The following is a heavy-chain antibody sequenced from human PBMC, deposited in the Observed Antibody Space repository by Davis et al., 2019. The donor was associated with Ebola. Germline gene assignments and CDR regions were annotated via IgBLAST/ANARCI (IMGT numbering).Heavy chain of an antibody. CDR2: ISDGGGSS. CDR1: GFTFSSSV. Sequence: PGGSLRLSCAASGFTFSSSVMSWVRQAPGKGLEWVSSISDGGGSSYYADSVKGRFTISRDNSRNTLFLQMNSLRAEDTAIYYCAKVLRTASDPRGYFDNWGQGALVTVSS. V-gene: IGHV3-23*01. D-gene: IGHD5/OR15-5a*01. J-gene: IGHJ4*02. CDR3: AKVLRTASDPRGYFDN.